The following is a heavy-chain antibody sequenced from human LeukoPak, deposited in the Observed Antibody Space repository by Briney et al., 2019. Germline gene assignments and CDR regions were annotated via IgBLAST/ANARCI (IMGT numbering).Heavy chain of an antibody. V-gene: IGHV3-66*01. J-gene: IGHJ4*02. D-gene: IGHD3-22*01. CDR1: GFTVSSNY. CDR2: IYSGGST. CDR3: ARDRYYYDSSGYYLGRSFDY. Sequence: GGSLRLSCAASGFTVSSNYMSWVRQAPGKGLEWVSVIYSGGSTYYADSVKGRFTISRDNSKNTLYLQMNSLRAEDTAVYYCARDRYYYDSSGYYLGRSFDYWGQGTLVTVSS.